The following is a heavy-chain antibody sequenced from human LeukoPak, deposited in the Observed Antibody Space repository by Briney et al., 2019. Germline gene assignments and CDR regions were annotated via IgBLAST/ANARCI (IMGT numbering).Heavy chain of an antibody. CDR1: GGTFSSYA. V-gene: IGHV1-69*13. CDR3: ARGGYCSGGSCYSPYDP. D-gene: IGHD2-15*01. CDR2: IIPIFGTA. Sequence: GASVKVSCKASGGTFSSYAISWVRQAPGQGLEWMGGIIPIFGTANYAQKFQGRVTITADESTSTAYMELSSLRSEDTAVYYCARGGYCSGGSCYSPYDPWGQGTLVTVSS. J-gene: IGHJ5*02.